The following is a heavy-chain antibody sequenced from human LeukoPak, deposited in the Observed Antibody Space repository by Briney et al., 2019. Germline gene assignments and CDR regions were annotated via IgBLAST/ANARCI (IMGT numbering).Heavy chain of an antibody. CDR1: GLTFPRYA. J-gene: IGHJ4*02. CDR2: ISGSGRDT. D-gene: IGHD1-26*01. V-gene: IGHV3-23*01. Sequence: GGSLRLSCAASGLTFPRYAFAWVRQAPGRGLQWVSGISGSGRDTFYSDSVKGRFTISRDNSKNTLYLQMNSLRAEDTAVYYCANGAYPSGGYWGQGTLVTVSS. CDR3: ANGAYPSGGY.